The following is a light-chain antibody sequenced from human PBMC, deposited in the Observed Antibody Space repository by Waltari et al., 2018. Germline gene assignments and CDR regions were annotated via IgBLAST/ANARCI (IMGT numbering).Light chain of an antibody. J-gene: IGLJ2*01. CDR1: SDDIGYFYY. CDR2: DVT. Sequence: QSALTQPASLSGSPGQWITIPCSGTSDDIGYFYYVQWHQQHPGKAPKLILFDVTKRPSGVSNRFSGSKSGNTASLTISGLQPEDEADYYCTSYTSTNTLILGGGTKLTVL. CDR3: TSYTSTNTLI. V-gene: IGLV2-14*01.